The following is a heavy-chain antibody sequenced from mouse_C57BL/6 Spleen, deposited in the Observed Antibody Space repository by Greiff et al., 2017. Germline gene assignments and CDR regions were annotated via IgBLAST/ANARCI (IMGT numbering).Heavy chain of an antibody. J-gene: IGHJ3*01. Sequence: EVKVVESGGGLVKPGGSLKLSCAASGFTFSSYAMSWVRQTPEKRLEWVATISDGGSYTYYPDNVKGRFTISRDNAKNNLYLQMSHLKSEDTAMYYCARDPLYDGLAYWGQGTLVTVSA. CDR2: ISDGGSYT. CDR1: GFTFSSYA. V-gene: IGHV5-4*01. CDR3: ARDPLYDGLAY. D-gene: IGHD2-3*01.